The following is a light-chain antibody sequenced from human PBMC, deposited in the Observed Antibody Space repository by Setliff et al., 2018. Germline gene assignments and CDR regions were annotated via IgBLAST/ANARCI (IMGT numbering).Light chain of an antibody. J-gene: IGLJ2*01. CDR1: TSDIGAYNY. Sequence: QSALAQPASVSGSPGQSITISCTGSTSDIGAYNYVAWYQQHPGKAPKLMIYDVSVRPSGVSSRFSGSKSGNTASLTISGLQAEDEADYFCSSYTNSRTVIFGGGTKVTVL. CDR3: SSYTNSRTVI. CDR2: DVS. V-gene: IGLV2-14*03.